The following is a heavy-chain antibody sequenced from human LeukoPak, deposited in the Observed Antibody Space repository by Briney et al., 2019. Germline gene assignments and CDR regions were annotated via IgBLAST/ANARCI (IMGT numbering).Heavy chain of an antibody. Sequence: GGSLRLSCAASGFTFRSYWMRWVRQAPGKGLEWVTNIKQDGSEKNYVDSVKGRFTISRDNAKNSLYLQMNSLRAEDTAVYYCASGLELDYWGQGTLVTVSS. CDR2: IKQDGSEK. J-gene: IGHJ4*02. CDR3: ASGLELDY. V-gene: IGHV3-7*03. CDR1: GFTFRSYW.